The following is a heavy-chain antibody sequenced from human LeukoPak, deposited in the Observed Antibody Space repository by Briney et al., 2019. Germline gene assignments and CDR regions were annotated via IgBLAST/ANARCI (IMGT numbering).Heavy chain of an antibody. J-gene: IGHJ4*02. CDR3: VRDIVGTYIQCTDY. D-gene: IGHD2-21*01. CDR1: GYTFTGYY. V-gene: IGHV1-2*02. CDR2: INPNSVGT. Sequence: ASVKVSCKASGYTFTGYYMHWVRQAPGQGLEWMGWINPNSVGTNYAQKLQGRVKMTRDTSISTAYMELSRLRSDDTAVYYCVRDIVGTYIQCTDYWGQATLVTVSS.